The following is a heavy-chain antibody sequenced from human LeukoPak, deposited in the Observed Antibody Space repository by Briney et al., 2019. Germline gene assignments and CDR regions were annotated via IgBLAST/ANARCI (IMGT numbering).Heavy chain of an antibody. D-gene: IGHD3-3*01. V-gene: IGHV4-34*01. Sequence: SETLSLTCTVSGGSISSYYWSRIRQPPGKGLEWIGEINHSGSTNYNPSLKSRVTISVDTSKNQFSLKLSSVTAADTAVYYCARSPTLYDFWSGYSHVLYMDVWGKGTTVTVSS. CDR2: INHSGST. J-gene: IGHJ6*03. CDR3: ARSPTLYDFWSGYSHVLYMDV. CDR1: GGSISSYY.